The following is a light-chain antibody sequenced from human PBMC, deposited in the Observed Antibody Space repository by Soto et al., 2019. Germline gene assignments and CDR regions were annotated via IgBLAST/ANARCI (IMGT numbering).Light chain of an antibody. V-gene: IGKV3-15*01. CDR3: QQYNNWPPPLT. CDR1: QSVSSN. Sequence: EIVMTQSPATLSVSPGERATLSCRASQSVSSNLAWYKQKPVQAPRLLIYGASTRATGIPSRFSGSGSGTEFTLTISSLQSEDFAVYYCQQYNNWPPPLTFGGGTKVEI. J-gene: IGKJ4*01. CDR2: GAS.